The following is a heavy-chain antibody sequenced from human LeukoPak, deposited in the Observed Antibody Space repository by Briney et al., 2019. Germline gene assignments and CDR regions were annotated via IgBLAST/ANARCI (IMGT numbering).Heavy chain of an antibody. Sequence: SETLSLTCSVSHYSISSGYYWGWIRRPPGKGLEWIGSVYHSGTTYYNPSLKSRVTLSVDTSKNQFSLKLNSVTAADTAMYFCARGEGSGYYYIAYWGQGTLVTVSS. CDR3: ARGEGSGYYYIAY. J-gene: IGHJ4*02. CDR2: VYHSGTT. V-gene: IGHV4-38-2*02. D-gene: IGHD3-22*01. CDR1: HYSISSGYY.